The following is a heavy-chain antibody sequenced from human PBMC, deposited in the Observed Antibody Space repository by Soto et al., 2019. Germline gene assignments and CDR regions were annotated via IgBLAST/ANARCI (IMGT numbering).Heavy chain of an antibody. CDR3: AKSVAARPRHYYFDY. J-gene: IGHJ4*02. D-gene: IGHD6-6*01. Sequence: GESLKISCKGSGYSFTSYWIGWVRQMPGKGLEWMGIIYPGDSDTRYSPSFQGQVTISADKSISTAYLQWSSLKASDTAMYYCAKSVAARPRHYYFDYWGQGTLVTVSS. V-gene: IGHV5-51*01. CDR1: GYSFTSYW. CDR2: IYPGDSDT.